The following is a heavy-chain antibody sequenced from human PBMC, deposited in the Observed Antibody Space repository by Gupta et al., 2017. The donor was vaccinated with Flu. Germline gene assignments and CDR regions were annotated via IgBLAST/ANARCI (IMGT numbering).Heavy chain of an antibody. CDR1: GFTFDASA. CDR2: ISWDSGTI. J-gene: IGHJ4*02. CDR3: IKDTAPYYDSSGYYPDY. D-gene: IGHD3-22*01. V-gene: IGHV3-9*01. Sequence: EVQLVESGGGLVQPGRSLRLSCAASGFTFDASAMHWVRQAPGKGLEWVSGISWDSGTIGYADSVKGRFIISRDNAKNSLYLQMNSLRAEDTAFYYCIKDTAPYYDSSGYYPDYWGQGTLVTVSS.